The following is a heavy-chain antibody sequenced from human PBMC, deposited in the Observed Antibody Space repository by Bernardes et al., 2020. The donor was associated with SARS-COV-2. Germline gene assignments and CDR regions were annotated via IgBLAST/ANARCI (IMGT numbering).Heavy chain of an antibody. V-gene: IGHV3-48*01. CDR3: ARGGFEDIVLMVYATIFDY. Sequence: GWSLRLSCAASGFTFSSYSMNWVRQAPGKGLEWVSYISSSSSTIYYADSVKGRFTISRDNAKNSLYLQMNSLRAEDTAVYYCARGGFEDIVLMVYATIFDYWGQGTLVTVSS. D-gene: IGHD2-8*01. CDR2: ISSSSSTI. J-gene: IGHJ4*02. CDR1: GFTFSSYS.